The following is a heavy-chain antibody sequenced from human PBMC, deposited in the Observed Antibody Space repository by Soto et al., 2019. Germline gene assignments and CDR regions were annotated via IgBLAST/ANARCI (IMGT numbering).Heavy chain of an antibody. V-gene: IGHV1-46*01. CDR3: ARGYYDSSAYSYFAY. CDR1: GYIFTNYN. CDR2: INPSGGST. Sequence: ASVKVSCKASGYIFTNYNMHWVRQAPGQGLEWMGIINPSGGSTTHLQKFQGRVTMTRDTSTSTVYMELSSLRSEDTAVYYCARGYYDSSAYSYFAYWGQGTLVTVSS. J-gene: IGHJ4*02. D-gene: IGHD3-22*01.